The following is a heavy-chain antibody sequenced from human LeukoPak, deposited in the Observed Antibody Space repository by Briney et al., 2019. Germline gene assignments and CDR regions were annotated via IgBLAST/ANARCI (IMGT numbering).Heavy chain of an antibody. CDR1: GFTVSSNY. CDR3: ARCSTVRSYYFGS. D-gene: IGHD1-26*01. CDR2: IYSGGST. Sequence: GGSLRLSCAASGFTVSSNYMSWVRQAPGQGLEWVSVIYSGGSTYYADSVKGRFTISTENTKNTLYLQMNSLRAEDTPLYYFARCSTVRSYYFGSSGQGTLVTVSS. J-gene: IGHJ4*02. V-gene: IGHV3-53*01.